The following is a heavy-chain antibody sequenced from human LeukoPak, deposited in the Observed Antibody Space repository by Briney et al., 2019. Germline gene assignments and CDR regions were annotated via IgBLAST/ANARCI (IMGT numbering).Heavy chain of an antibody. D-gene: IGHD1-26*01. V-gene: IGHV3-7*01. CDR1: GFTFSSHW. Sequence: PGGSLRLSCAASGFTFSSHWMSWVRQAPGKGLEWVASVKQDVGEKYYVDSVKGRFTISRDNAKNSLSLHMNSLRVEDTAVYYCASQYSGSYYRYYFDYWGQGTLVTVSS. J-gene: IGHJ4*02. CDR3: ASQYSGSYYRYYFDY. CDR2: VKQDVGEK.